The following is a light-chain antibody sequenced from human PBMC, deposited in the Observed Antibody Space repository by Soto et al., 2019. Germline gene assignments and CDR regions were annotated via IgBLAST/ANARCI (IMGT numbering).Light chain of an antibody. V-gene: IGKV1-39*01. Sequence: DIQMTQSPSSLSASVGDRVTITCRASQSISSYLSWYQQKPEKAPKLLIYGASILQSGVPSRFSSSGAGTDFTLIISSLQAEDFATYYCQQTYSVPFTFGHGTKVDIK. CDR2: GAS. CDR1: QSISSY. J-gene: IGKJ3*01. CDR3: QQTYSVPFT.